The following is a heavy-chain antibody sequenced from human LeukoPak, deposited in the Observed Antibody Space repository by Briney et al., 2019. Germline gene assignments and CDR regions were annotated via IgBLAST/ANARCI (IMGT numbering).Heavy chain of an antibody. CDR2: IWTSGIT. CDR1: GGSLSGHY. Sequence: SETLSLTCTVSGGSLSGHYWSWIRQSPGRGLEWIGNIWTSGITKYNPSLNSRVSISIDTSKNQFSLKVSSMTAADTAVYYCARQAQDGSDNYFDPWGQGTLVTVSS. D-gene: IGHD1-14*01. V-gene: IGHV4-4*09. CDR3: ARQAQDGSDNYFDP. J-gene: IGHJ5*02.